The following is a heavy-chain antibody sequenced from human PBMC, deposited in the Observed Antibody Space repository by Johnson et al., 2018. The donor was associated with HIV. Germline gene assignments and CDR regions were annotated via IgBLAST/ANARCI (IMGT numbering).Heavy chain of an antibody. D-gene: IGHD6-13*01. CDR1: GFTVSNNY. J-gene: IGHJ3*02. CDR3: AKCSWGSSLIDAFDI. Sequence: VQLVESGGGLVQPGWSLRLSCAASGFTVSNNYLGWVRQAPGKGLEWVSIIYSGGTPYHADSVKGRFTYSRDNSKNTGYLQMNSLRAEETAVYYGAKCSWGSSLIDAFDIWGQGTMVTVSS. V-gene: IGHV3-66*02. CDR2: IYSGGTP.